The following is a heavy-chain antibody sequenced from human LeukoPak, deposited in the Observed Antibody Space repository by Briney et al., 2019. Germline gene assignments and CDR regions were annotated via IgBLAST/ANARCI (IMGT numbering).Heavy chain of an antibody. J-gene: IGHJ4*02. Sequence: GGSLRLSCAASGFTFSNYDMHWVRQAPGKGLEWVSAIDTAGRTYYPGSLRGRFTISRENAKNLLYLQMNSLRAEDTAVYYCVAGSGWHFDYWGQGTLVTVSS. CDR2: IDTAGRT. V-gene: IGHV3-13*01. CDR1: GFTFSNYD. D-gene: IGHD6-19*01. CDR3: VAGSGWHFDY.